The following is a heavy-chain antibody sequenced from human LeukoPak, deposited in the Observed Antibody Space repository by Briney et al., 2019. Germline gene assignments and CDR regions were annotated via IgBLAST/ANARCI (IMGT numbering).Heavy chain of an antibody. V-gene: IGHV1-46*01. CDR2: INPSGGST. CDR3: ARSFDYYDSSGLDDY. D-gene: IGHD3-22*01. Sequence: ASVKVSCKASGYTFTSYYMHWVRQAPGQGLEWMGIINPSGGSTSYAQKFQGRVTMTRDTSTSTVYMELSSLRSEDTDVYYCARSFDYYDSSGLDDYWGQGTLVTVSS. J-gene: IGHJ4*02. CDR1: GYTFTSYY.